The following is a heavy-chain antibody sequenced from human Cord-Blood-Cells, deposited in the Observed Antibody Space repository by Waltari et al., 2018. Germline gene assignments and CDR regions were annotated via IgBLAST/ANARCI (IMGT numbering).Heavy chain of an antibody. J-gene: IGHJ3*02. CDR2: ISAYNGNT. V-gene: IGHV1-18*01. Sequence: QVQLVQSGAEVKKPGASVKVSCKASGYTFTSYRNSRVRQAPGQGLEWMGWISAYNGNTNYAQKLQGRVTMTTDTSTSTAYMELRSLRSDDTAVYYCARDIGFWSGYHNPGAFDIWGQGTMVTVSS. CDR1: GYTFTSYR. CDR3: ARDIGFWSGYHNPGAFDI. D-gene: IGHD3-3*01.